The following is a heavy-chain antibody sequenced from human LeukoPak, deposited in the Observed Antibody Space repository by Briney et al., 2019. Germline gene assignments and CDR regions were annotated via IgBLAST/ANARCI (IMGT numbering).Heavy chain of an antibody. CDR1: GYTLTSYD. V-gene: IGHV1-8*01. J-gene: IGHJ6*02. CDR3: ARGDYDILTGYYKGYYYYGMDV. D-gene: IGHD3-9*01. Sequence: ASVKVSCKASGYTLTSYDINWVRQATGQGSEWMGWMNPKSGHTAYAQKFPGRVTMTRNTSISTAYMELSSLRSENTAVYYCARGDYDILTGYYKGYYYYGMDVWGQGTTVTVSS. CDR2: MNPKSGHT.